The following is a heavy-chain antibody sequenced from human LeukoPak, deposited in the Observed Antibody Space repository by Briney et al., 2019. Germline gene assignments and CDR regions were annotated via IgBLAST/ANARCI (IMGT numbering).Heavy chain of an antibody. D-gene: IGHD3-10*01. CDR1: GFSFTNYT. V-gene: IGHV3-23*01. CDR3: ARAGWFSTADAVC. J-gene: IGHJ4*02. CDR2: MKGGGET. Sequence: GESLTLSCAASGFSFTNYTMSWVRQAQARGPECHSIMKGGGETFYAASVKGRFTLSRDDSRNTVYLQLNNLRVEDTAIYYCARAGWFSTADAVCWGQGTQVTVSS.